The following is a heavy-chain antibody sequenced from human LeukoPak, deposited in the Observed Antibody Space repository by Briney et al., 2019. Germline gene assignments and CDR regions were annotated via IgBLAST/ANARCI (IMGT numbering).Heavy chain of an antibody. Sequence: HSGGSLRLSCAASGFTFSSYAMSWVRQAPGKGLEWVTAISGSGGSTYYADSVKGRFTISRDNSKNTLYLQMNSLRAEDTAVYYCAKGMVAAQIRFDYWGQGTLVTVSS. CDR3: AKGMVAAQIRFDY. V-gene: IGHV3-23*01. CDR2: ISGSGGST. CDR1: GFTFSSYA. D-gene: IGHD2-15*01. J-gene: IGHJ4*02.